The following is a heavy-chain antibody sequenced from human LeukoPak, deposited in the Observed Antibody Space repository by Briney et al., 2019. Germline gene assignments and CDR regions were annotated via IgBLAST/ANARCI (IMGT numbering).Heavy chain of an antibody. V-gene: IGHV4-4*02. Sequence: SETLSLTCAVSGGSISSSNWWSWVRQPPGKGLEWIGEIYHSGSTNYNPSLKSRVTISVDTSKNQFSLKLSSVTAADTAVYYCARGGGNRGYYFDYWGQGTLVTVSS. J-gene: IGHJ4*02. D-gene: IGHD3-10*01. CDR3: ARGGGNRGYYFDY. CDR1: GGSISSSNW. CDR2: IYHSGST.